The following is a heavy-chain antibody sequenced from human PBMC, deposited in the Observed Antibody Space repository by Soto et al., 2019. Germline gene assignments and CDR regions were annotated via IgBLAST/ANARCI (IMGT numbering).Heavy chain of an antibody. CDR1: GYTFINYY. D-gene: IGHD3-3*01. CDR3: ARALRFLATDSDY. J-gene: IGHJ4*02. Sequence: ASVKVSCKASGYTFINYYIHWVRQAPGQGLEWMGWISAYNGNTNYAQKLQGRVTMTTDTSTSTAYMELRSLRSDDTAVYYCARALRFLATDSDYWGQGTLVTVSS. V-gene: IGHV1-18*01. CDR2: ISAYNGNT.